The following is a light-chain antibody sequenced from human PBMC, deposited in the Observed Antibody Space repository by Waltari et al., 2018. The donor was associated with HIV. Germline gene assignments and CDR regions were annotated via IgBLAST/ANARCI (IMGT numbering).Light chain of an antibody. CDR2: DDI. Sequence: SYVPTPPPSVSVAPGQTARITCGGHNIGRKSVYWYQQKPGQAPVLAIYDDIGRPSGIPARFSGSNSGDTATLTISRVEAGDEADYYCQVWDSSSDHLFGGGTKVTVL. V-gene: IGLV3-21*02. J-gene: IGLJ2*01. CDR1: NIGRKS. CDR3: QVWDSSSDHL.